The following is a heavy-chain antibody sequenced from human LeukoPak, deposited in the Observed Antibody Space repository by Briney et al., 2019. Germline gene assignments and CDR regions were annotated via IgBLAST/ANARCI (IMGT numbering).Heavy chain of an antibody. CDR3: ARGSIRIAAAVLPHPGVRNWFDP. J-gene: IGHJ5*02. CDR1: GGSISSYY. D-gene: IGHD6-13*01. Sequence: PSETLSLTCTVSGGSISSYYWSWIRQPPGKGLEWIGYIYTSGSTNYNPSLKSRVTISVDTSKNQFSLKLSSVTAADTAVYYCARGSIRIAAAVLPHPGVRNWFDPWGQGTLVTVSS. V-gene: IGHV4-4*09. CDR2: IYTSGST.